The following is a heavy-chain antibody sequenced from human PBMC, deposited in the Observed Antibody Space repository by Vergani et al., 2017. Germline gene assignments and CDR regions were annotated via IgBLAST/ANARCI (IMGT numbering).Heavy chain of an antibody. CDR2: ISSSGSP. Sequence: QVQLQESGPGLVKPSETLSLSCRVSGDSISRSHYYWGFIRQPPGKGLEWIGSISSSGSPYYNPTLKSRLAFSVDTSKNLFSLRLNSLTAADTAVYYCARRSGIVYDIFSGTQYFFDFWGQGTLVTVSS. D-gene: IGHD3-9*01. CDR1: GDSISRSHYY. CDR3: ARRSGIVYDIFSGTQYFFDF. V-gene: IGHV4-39*02. J-gene: IGHJ4*02.